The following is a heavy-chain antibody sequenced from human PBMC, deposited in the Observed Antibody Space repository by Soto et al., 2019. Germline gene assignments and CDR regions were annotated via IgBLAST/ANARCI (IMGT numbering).Heavy chain of an antibody. V-gene: IGHV3-21*06. CDR2: ISSTTHYI. Sequence: GGSLRLSCAASGFTFTRYSMHWVRQAPGPGLEWVSSISSTTHYIYYGDSMKGRFTLSRDNAKNSLYLEMNSLRAEDTAVYYCARESEDLTSNFDYWGQGTLVTVSS. J-gene: IGHJ4*02. CDR3: ARESEDLTSNFDY. CDR1: GFTFTRYS.